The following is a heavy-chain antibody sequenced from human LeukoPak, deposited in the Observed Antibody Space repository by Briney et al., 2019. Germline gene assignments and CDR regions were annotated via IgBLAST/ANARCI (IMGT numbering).Heavy chain of an antibody. J-gene: IGHJ5*02. CDR1: GYTFTGYY. CDR2: INPNSGGT. V-gene: IGHV1-2*02. Sequence: GASVTVSFTASGYTFTGYYMHWVRQAPGQGLEWMGWINPNSGGTNYAQKFQGRVTMTRDTSISTAYMELSRLRSDDTAVYYCARDCCGYFYGSLFDPWGQGTLVTVSS. CDR3: ARDCCGYFYGSLFDP. D-gene: IGHD5-18*01.